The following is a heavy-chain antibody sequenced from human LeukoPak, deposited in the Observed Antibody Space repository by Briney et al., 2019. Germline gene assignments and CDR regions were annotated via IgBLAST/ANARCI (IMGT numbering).Heavy chain of an antibody. J-gene: IGHJ4*02. CDR1: GGSISSYY. D-gene: IGHD4-17*01. CDR3: ARHLMTPTVTTMILDY. V-gene: IGHV4-59*08. Sequence: SETLSLTCTVSGGSISSYYWSWIRQPPGKGLEWIGYIYHSGSTNYNPSLKSRVTISVDTSKNQFSLKLSSVTAADTAVYYCARHLMTPTVTTMILDYWGQGTLVTVST. CDR2: IYHSGST.